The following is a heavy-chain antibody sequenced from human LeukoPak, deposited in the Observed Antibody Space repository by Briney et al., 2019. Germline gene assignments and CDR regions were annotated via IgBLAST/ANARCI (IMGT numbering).Heavy chain of an antibody. CDR2: LYSGGST. D-gene: IGHD2-2*01. CDR1: GFSVSANY. V-gene: IGHV3-66*01. CDR3: ARVIVVVPAAKGGWFDP. J-gene: IGHJ5*02. Sequence: GGSLRLSCAASGFSVSANYMSWVRQAPGKGLEWVSVLYSGGSTYYADSVKGRFTISRDNSKNTLYLQMNSLRAEDTAVYYCARVIVVVPAAKGGWFDPWGQGTLVTVSS.